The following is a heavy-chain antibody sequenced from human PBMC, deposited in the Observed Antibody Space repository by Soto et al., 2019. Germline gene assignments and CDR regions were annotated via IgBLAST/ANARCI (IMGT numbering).Heavy chain of an antibody. D-gene: IGHD3-9*01. V-gene: IGHV3-11*03. Sequence: GGSLRLSCAASGFTFSDYYMSWIRQAPGKGLEWVSYISSSSSYTNYADSVKGRFTISRDNAKNSLYLQMNSLRAEDTAVYYCASSGYYDILTGFEYGMDVWGQGTTVTVSS. CDR1: GFTFSDYY. CDR2: ISSSSSYT. CDR3: ASSGYYDILTGFEYGMDV. J-gene: IGHJ6*02.